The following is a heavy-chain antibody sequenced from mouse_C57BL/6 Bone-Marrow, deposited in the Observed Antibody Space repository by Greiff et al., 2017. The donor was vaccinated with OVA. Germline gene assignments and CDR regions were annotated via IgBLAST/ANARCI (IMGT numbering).Heavy chain of an antibody. Sequence: VKLQQSGPGLVAPSQTLSISCTASGFSLTSYGVSWVRQPPGKGLEWLGVIWGDGSTNYHSAHISRLSITKDNSKSQVFLRLNSLQTDDTATYYCAKGDGGRFDYWGQGTTLTVSS. D-gene: IGHD2-3*01. V-gene: IGHV2-3*01. J-gene: IGHJ2*01. CDR2: IWGDGST. CDR3: AKGDGGRFDY. CDR1: GFSLTSYG.